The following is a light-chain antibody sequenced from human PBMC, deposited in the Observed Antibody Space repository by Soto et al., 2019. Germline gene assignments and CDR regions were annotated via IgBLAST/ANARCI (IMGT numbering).Light chain of an antibody. CDR1: SSDVGSYNL. CDR3: CSYAGSRSFVV. J-gene: IGLJ2*01. V-gene: IGLV2-23*03. Sequence: QSVLTQPASVSGSPGQSITISCTGTSSDVGSYNLVSWYQQHPGKAPKLIIYEGSKRPSGVSNRFSGSKSGNTASLTISGLKAEDEADYYCCSYAGSRSFVVFGGGTKLTVL. CDR2: EGS.